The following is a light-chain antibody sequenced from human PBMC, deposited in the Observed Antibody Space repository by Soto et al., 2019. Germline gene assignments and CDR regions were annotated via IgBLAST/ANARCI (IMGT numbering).Light chain of an antibody. CDR3: QQYNNWPRT. CDR1: QHVSSY. V-gene: IGKV3-15*01. CDR2: GAT. Sequence: VLSQPPCTLSLSKGERPTLHCMASQHVSSYLAWYQWKPGQTPRLVIPGATTRATGIPARFSGSGSGTEFTLTISSLQSEDFAVYYCQQYNNWPRTFGQGTKVDI. J-gene: IGKJ1*01.